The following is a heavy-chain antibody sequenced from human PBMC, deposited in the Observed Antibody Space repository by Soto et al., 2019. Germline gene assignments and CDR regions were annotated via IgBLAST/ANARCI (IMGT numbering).Heavy chain of an antibody. CDR1: GYTFSTYG. V-gene: IGHV1-18*01. D-gene: IGHD3-22*01. J-gene: IGHJ4*02. CDR2: ISPYNGNT. CDR3: AGGNYYYDSSGYYTLGY. Sequence: ASVKVSCKASGYTFSTYGISWVRQAPGQGLEWMGWISPYNGNTNYAQKIQGRVSMTADTSTGTAYMELRSLRSDDTAVYYCAGGNYYYDSSGYYTLGYWGRGTQVTVSS.